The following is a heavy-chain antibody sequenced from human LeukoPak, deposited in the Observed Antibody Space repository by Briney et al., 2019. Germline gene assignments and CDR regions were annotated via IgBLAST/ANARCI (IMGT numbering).Heavy chain of an antibody. V-gene: IGHV3-30-3*01. CDR3: ARRLTTVTTGFDY. D-gene: IGHD4-17*01. J-gene: IGHJ4*02. Sequence: GGSLRLSCAASGFTFSNYVMSWVRQAPGKGLEWVAVISYDGSNKYCADSVKGRFTISRDNSKNTLYLQMNSLRAEDTAVYYCARRLTTVTTGFDYWGQGTLVTVSS. CDR2: ISYDGSNK. CDR1: GFTFSNYV.